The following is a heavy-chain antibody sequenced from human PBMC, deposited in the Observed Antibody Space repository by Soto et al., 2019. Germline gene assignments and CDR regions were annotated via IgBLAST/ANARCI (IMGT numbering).Heavy chain of an antibody. CDR1: GFAFSTYW. J-gene: IGHJ4*02. D-gene: IGHD1-26*01. V-gene: IGHV3-7*03. Sequence: PGGSLRLSGAASGFAFSTYWMSWVRQAPGQGLEWVATMNPDGSQEYYVDSVKGRFTVSRDNAKKSLYLQMNSLRDEDTAVYYCASGGWETPIWGQGTPVTVSS. CDR3: ASGGWETPI. CDR2: MNPDGSQE.